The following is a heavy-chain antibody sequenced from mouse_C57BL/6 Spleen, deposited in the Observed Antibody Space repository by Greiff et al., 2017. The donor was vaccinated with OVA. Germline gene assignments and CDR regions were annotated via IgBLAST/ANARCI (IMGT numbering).Heavy chain of an antibody. V-gene: IGHV1-26*01. CDR2: INPNNGGT. Sequence: VQLQQSGPELVKPGASVKISCKASGYTFTDYYMNWVKQSHGKSLEWIGDINPNNGGTSYNQKFKGKATLTVDKSSSTAYMELRSLTSEDSAVYDYARAGYYGSSYIFDYWGQGTTLTVSS. D-gene: IGHD1-1*01. CDR3: ARAGYYGSSYIFDY. CDR1: GYTFTDYY. J-gene: IGHJ2*01.